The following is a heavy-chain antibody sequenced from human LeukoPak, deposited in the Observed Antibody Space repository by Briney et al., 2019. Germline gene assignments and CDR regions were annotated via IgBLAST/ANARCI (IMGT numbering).Heavy chain of an antibody. CDR1: GGSFSGYY. J-gene: IGHJ4*02. D-gene: IGHD1-1*01. CDR3: ARSNWNDVGDY. Sequence: SETLSLTCAVYGGSFSGYYWSWIRQPPGKGLEWIGEINHSGSTNYNPSLKSRVTISVDTSKNQFSLKLSSVTAADTAVYYCARSNWNDVGDYWGQGTLVTVSS. CDR2: INHSGST. V-gene: IGHV4-34*01.